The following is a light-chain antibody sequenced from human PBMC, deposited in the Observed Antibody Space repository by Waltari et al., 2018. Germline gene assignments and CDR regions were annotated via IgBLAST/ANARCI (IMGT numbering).Light chain of an antibody. CDR2: EVS. CDR3: SSYTTSTSYVV. CDR1: SSDVGEYRY. J-gene: IGLJ2*01. Sequence: QSALTQPASVSGSPGQSITISCSGTSSDVGEYRYVAWYQQHPGKAPKLMIYEVSNRPSGVSNRFSGSKSGNTASLTISGLQAEDEADYYCSSYTTSTSYVVFGGGTKLTVL. V-gene: IGLV2-14*01.